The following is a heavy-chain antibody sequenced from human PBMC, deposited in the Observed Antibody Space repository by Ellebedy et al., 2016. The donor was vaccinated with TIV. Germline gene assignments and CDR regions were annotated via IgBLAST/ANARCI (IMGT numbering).Heavy chain of an antibody. V-gene: IGHV4-4*02. CDR1: GGSITRSNW. Sequence: SETLSLXXAVSGGSITRSNWWTWVRQPPGRGLEWIGEVYYTGRTNYNPSLKSRVTISIDRSRNKFSLELTSVTAADTAVYYCARERHSYGYEWLDTWGQGTLASVSS. D-gene: IGHD5-18*01. J-gene: IGHJ5*02. CDR2: VYYTGRT. CDR3: ARERHSYGYEWLDT.